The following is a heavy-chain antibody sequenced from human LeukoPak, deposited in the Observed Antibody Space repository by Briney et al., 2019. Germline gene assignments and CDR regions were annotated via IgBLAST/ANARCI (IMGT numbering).Heavy chain of an antibody. J-gene: IGHJ4*02. V-gene: IGHV1-69*13. CDR3: AREFWGSRYFDY. D-gene: IGHD7-27*01. CDR2: IIPIFGTA. Sequence: SVKVSCKASGGTFSSYAISWVRQAPGQGLEWMGGIIPIFGTANYAQKFQGRVTITADESTSTAYMELSSLRSEDTAVYYCAREFWGSRYFDYWGQGTLVIVSS. CDR1: GGTFSSYA.